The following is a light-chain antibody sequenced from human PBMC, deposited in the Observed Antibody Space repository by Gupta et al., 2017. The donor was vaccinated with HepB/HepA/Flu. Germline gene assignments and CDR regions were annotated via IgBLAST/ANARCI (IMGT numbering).Light chain of an antibody. CDR1: STDVGGYNH. CDR2: DVS. V-gene: IGLV2-14*03. CDR3: SSYTSSSTRV. J-gene: IGLJ3*02. Sequence: QPALTQPASVPGSPGQAITTSCTGTSTDVGGYNHVSWYQQQPGKAPKFIIYDVSNRPSGVSKRFSGSKSGNTASLTISGLQAEDEAVYYCSSYTSSSTRVFGGGTKLTVL.